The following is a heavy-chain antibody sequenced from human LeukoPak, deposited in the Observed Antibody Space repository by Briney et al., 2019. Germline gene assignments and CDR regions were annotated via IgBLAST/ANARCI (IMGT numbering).Heavy chain of an antibody. V-gene: IGHV4-38-2*01. Sequence: PETLSLTSALSGYSLSSGYYWGWIRKPPGKGLEWIGRIYHSGSTYYNQSLKSPVTISVDTSKNQYSLKLSSVAAADTAVYYCARARYCSSTSCYASYNWFDPWGQGTLVTVSS. D-gene: IGHD2-2*01. CDR3: ARARYCSSTSCYASYNWFDP. CDR1: GYSLSSGYY. CDR2: IYHSGST. J-gene: IGHJ5*02.